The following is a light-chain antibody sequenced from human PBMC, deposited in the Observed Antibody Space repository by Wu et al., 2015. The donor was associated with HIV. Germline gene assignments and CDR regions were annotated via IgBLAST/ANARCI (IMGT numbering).Light chain of an antibody. J-gene: IGKJ1*01. CDR2: AAS. CDR3: QQSFSNFWT. V-gene: IGKV1-39*01. CDR1: QTISNL. Sequence: GDSVAITRRASQTISNLVSWYQQKPGKAPRLLINAASNLHSGVPPRFSGRGSGTEFTLTISGLQPEDVATYYCQQSFSNFWTFGQGTKVEVK.